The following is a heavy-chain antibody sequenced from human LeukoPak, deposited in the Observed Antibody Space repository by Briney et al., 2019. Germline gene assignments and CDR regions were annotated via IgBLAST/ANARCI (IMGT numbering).Heavy chain of an antibody. Sequence: SETLSLTCAVYGGSFSGYYWSWIRQPPGKGLEWIGEINHSGSTNYNPSLKSRVTISVDTSENQFSLKLSSVTAADTAVYYCARAVGAIPFDYWGQGTLVTVSS. CDR2: INHSGST. D-gene: IGHD1-26*01. V-gene: IGHV4-34*01. CDR1: GGSFSGYY. CDR3: ARAVGAIPFDY. J-gene: IGHJ4*02.